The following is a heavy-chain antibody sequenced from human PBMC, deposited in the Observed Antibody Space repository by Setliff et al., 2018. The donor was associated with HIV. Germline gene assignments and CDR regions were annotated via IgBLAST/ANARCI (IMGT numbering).Heavy chain of an antibody. J-gene: IGHJ4*02. V-gene: IGHV1-69*10. CDR1: GGTFSSYA. Sequence: AASVKVSCKASGGTFSSYAISWVRQAPGQGLEWMGGIIPILGIANYAQKFQGRVTITADKSTSTAYMELSSLRSEDTAVYYCARSRRIQLWLPLNYRGQGTPVTV. CDR2: IIPILGIA. D-gene: IGHD5-18*01. CDR3: ARSRRIQLWLPLNY.